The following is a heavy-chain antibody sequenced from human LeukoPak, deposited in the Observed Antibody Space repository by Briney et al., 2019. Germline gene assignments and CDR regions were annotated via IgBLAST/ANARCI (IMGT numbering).Heavy chain of an antibody. J-gene: IGHJ4*02. V-gene: IGHV3-74*03. D-gene: IGHD2/OR15-2a*01. CDR1: GFSFSSYW. Sequence: GGSLRLSCAASGFSFSSYWMHWVRQAPGKGLVWVACISPDGSSALPADSVRGRFTISRDNADNTLYLQLNSLRAEDTAVYYCARVSFCPRCHFDYWGQGTLVTVSS. CDR2: ISPDGSSA. CDR3: ARVSFCPRCHFDY.